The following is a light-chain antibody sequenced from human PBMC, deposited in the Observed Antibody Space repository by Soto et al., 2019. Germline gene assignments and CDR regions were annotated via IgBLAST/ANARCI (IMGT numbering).Light chain of an antibody. CDR2: DTS. J-gene: IGKJ5*01. CDR3: QQYAASPIT. V-gene: IGKV3-15*01. Sequence: ETVMTQSPGTLSVSLGERATLSCRASQSVSIHLAWYQQKPGQAPRLLIYDTSTRATGIPARFSGSGSGTEFTLTISRLEPEDFAVFYCQQYAASPITFGQGTRLEIK. CDR1: QSVSIH.